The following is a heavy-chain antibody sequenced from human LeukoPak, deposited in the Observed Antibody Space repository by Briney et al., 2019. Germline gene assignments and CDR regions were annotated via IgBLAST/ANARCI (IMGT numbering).Heavy chain of an antibody. D-gene: IGHD3-3*01. CDR3: ARGGDFWSGYSTGTEY. J-gene: IGHJ4*02. Sequence: GGSLRVSCAAAGFTFSNYGMNWVRQAPGKGLEWVSSISSSSRHIYQSDSVKGRFTISRDNAKNTMYLQMTSLRAEDTAMYYCARGGDFWSGYSTGTEYWGQGTLVTVSS. CDR1: GFTFSNYG. V-gene: IGHV3-21*01. CDR2: ISSSSRHI.